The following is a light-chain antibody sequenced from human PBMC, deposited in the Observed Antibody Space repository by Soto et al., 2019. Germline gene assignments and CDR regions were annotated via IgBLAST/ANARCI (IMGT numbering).Light chain of an antibody. CDR2: GNS. Sequence: QSVLTQPPSVSGAPGQRVTISCTGSSSNIGAGYDVHWYQQLPGTAPKLLIYGNSNRPSGVPDRFSGAKSGTPASLAITGMQAEEYVGSCCRSYDSGLRGVVFGGGTQLTVL. V-gene: IGLV1-40*01. CDR3: RSYDSGLRGVV. J-gene: IGLJ2*01. CDR1: SSNIGAGYD.